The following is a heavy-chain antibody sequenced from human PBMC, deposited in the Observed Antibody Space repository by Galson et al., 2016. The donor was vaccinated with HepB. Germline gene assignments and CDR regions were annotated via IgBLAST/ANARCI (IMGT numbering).Heavy chain of an antibody. CDR1: GDSVSRNRAA. V-gene: IGHV6-1*01. CDR2: TYYRSKWYN. J-gene: IGHJ5*02. Sequence: CAISGDSVSRNRAAWNWIRQSPSRGLEWLGRTYYRSKWYNDYAESVKGRVAINPDPSKNQFSLPLNSVTPEDTAVYYCARDQCSNSNSVCYLLGQFDPWGQGTLVTVSS. CDR3: ARDQCSNSNSVCYLLGQFDP. D-gene: IGHD2-8*01.